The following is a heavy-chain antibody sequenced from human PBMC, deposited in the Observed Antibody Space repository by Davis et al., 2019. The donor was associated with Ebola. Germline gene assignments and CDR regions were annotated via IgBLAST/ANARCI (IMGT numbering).Heavy chain of an antibody. CDR2: ISYDGLYT. CDR1: GFTFSSYS. CDR3: ARGRGCSSTSCYHLTGDWFDP. Sequence: PGGSLRLSCAASGFTFSSYSMNWVRQAPGEGLEWVAVISYDGLYTNYADSVRGRFTISRDNSKNTLYLQMNSLRAEDTAVYYCARGRGCSSTSCYHLTGDWFDPWGQGTLVTVSS. J-gene: IGHJ5*02. V-gene: IGHV3-30*03. D-gene: IGHD2-2*01.